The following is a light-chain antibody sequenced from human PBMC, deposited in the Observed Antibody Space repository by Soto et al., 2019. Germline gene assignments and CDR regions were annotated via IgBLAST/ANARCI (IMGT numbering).Light chain of an antibody. Sequence: EILMTQSPASLSVSPGEGATLSCRASQSVNSNLAWYQQKPGQAPRLLIYGASIRATGIPARFSGSGSGTVFTLTISSLQSEDCAVYYCQQYNMWWTFGQGTKVEIK. CDR2: GAS. CDR3: QQYNMWWT. CDR1: QSVNSN. V-gene: IGKV3-15*01. J-gene: IGKJ1*01.